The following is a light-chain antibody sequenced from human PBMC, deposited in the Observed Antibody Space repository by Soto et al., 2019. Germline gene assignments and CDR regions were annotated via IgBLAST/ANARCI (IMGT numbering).Light chain of an antibody. V-gene: IGKV1-5*03. CDR1: QSISHW. CDR3: QQYNSFPLT. J-gene: IGKJ4*01. CDR2: KAS. Sequence: DIQMTQSPSTLSGSVGDRVTITCRASQSISHWLAWYQQKPGKAPKLLIYKASSLDSGVPSRFSGSGSGTEFTRTISSLQSDDFATYYCQQYNSFPLTFGGGTKVEIK.